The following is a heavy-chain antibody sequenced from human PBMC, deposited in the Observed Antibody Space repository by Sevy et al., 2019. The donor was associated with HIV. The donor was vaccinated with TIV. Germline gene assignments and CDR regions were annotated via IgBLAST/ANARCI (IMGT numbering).Heavy chain of an antibody. D-gene: IGHD2-8*02. V-gene: IGHV3-23*01. CDR1: GFTFSSYA. Sequence: GGSLRLSCAASGFTFSSYAMSWVRQAPGKGLEWVSAISGSGGSTYCADSVKGRFTISRDNSKNTLYLQMNSLRAEDTAVYYCAKDLPSEGRYCTGGVCYNGYYYYGMDVWGQGTTVTVSS. J-gene: IGHJ6*02. CDR3: AKDLPSEGRYCTGGVCYNGYYYYGMDV. CDR2: ISGSGGST.